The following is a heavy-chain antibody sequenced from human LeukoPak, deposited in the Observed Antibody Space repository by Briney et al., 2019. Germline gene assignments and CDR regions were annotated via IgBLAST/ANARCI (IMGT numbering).Heavy chain of an antibody. CDR2: ISYDGSNK. CDR3: ARDFSGVTIFGVVIIEYYFDY. J-gene: IGHJ4*02. D-gene: IGHD3-3*01. Sequence: SGGSLRLSCAASGFTFSSYAMHWVRQAPGKGLEWVAVISYDGSNKYYADSVKGRFTISRDNSKNTLYLQMNSLRAEDTAVYYCARDFSGVTIFGVVIIEYYFDYWGQGTLVTVSS. CDR1: GFTFSSYA. V-gene: IGHV3-30*04.